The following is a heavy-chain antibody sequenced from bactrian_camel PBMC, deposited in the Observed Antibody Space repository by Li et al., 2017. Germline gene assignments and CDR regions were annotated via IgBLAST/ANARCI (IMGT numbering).Heavy chain of an antibody. V-gene: IGHV3S53*01. J-gene: IGHJ7*01. CDR2: IDSDGIT. CDR1: GYAFSRYC. Sequence: VQLVESGGGTVQAGGSLRLSCVGSGYAFSRYCMGWFRQAPGKEREGVATIDSDGITNYADAVKGRFTISKDSAKDTVYLQMNSLKPEDTALYRCAADKSCMRWQTGRMYGMDSWGKGTQVTVS. D-gene: IGHD7*01.